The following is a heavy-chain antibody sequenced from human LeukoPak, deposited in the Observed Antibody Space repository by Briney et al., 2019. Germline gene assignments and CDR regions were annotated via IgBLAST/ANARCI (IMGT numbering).Heavy chain of an antibody. D-gene: IGHD1-26*01. V-gene: IGHV6-1*01. CDR2: TYYRSKWYN. J-gene: IGHJ4*02. CDR1: GDSISTNGIS. Sequence: SQTLSLTCAISGDSISTNGISWNWIRQSPSRGLEWLGRTYYRSKWYNDYAVSVKSRITINPDASKNQFSLHLNSVTPEDTAVYYCAREVGPFDYWGQGTLVTVSS. CDR3: AREVGPFDY.